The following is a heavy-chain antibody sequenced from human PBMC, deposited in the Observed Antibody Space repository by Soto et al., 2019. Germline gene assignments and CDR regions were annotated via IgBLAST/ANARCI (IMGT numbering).Heavy chain of an antibody. Sequence: GGSLRLSCTASGFDFSVLGMQWVRQSPDKGLEWVATIWANGNNKYYADFVQGRFTISRDNSKNTQSLQMNNLRAEDTAVYYCARDGVGGTTYFGYLDYWSQGTLVTVSS. V-gene: IGHV3-33*01. D-gene: IGHD1-26*01. J-gene: IGHJ4*02. CDR3: ARDGVGGTTYFGYLDY. CDR1: GFDFSVLG. CDR2: IWANGNNK.